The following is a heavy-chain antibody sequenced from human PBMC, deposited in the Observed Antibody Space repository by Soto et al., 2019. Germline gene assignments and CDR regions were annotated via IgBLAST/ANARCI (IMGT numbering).Heavy chain of an antibody. D-gene: IGHD3-22*01. CDR2: LFANDEE. CDR3: ARMGDYYDNAGDAFDL. V-gene: IGHV2-26*01. Sequence: QVPVKETGHVLVKPTETLTLTGTVSGFSLSNDRMCVSWIRQPPGKALEWLAHLFANDEESYTTSLRSKLTISRDTSKNQVVLTMTNMHPVDTATYYWARMGDYYDNAGDAFDLWGQGTRVTVSS. J-gene: IGHJ3*01. CDR1: GFSLSNDRMC.